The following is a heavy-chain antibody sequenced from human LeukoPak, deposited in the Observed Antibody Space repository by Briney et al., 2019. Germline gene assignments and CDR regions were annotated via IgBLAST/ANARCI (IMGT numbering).Heavy chain of an antibody. CDR2: INSDGSTT. V-gene: IGHV3-74*01. Sequence: GGSLRLSCAAPGFTLNGYWMHWVRQAPGKGLVWVSRINSDGSTTSYADSVKGRFTISRDNSKNTLYLQMNSLRAEDTAVYYCARDIYGGNGKYWGQGTLVTVSS. D-gene: IGHD4-23*01. CDR3: ARDIYGGNGKY. CDR1: GFTLNGYW. J-gene: IGHJ4*02.